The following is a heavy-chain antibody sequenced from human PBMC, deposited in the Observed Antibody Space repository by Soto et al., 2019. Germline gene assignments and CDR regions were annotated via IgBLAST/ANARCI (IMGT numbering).Heavy chain of an antibody. CDR1: GGSISSSSYY. CDR3: ARLLRRYDFWSGYYQPSSTEAVVKGAFDI. J-gene: IGHJ3*02. V-gene: IGHV4-39*01. CDR2: IYYSGST. Sequence: QLQLQESGPGLVKPSETLSLTCTVSGGSISSSSYYWGWIRQPPGKGLEWIGSIYYSGSTYYNPSLKSRVTISVDTSKNQFSLKLSSVTAADTAVYYCARLLRRYDFWSGYYQPSSTEAVVKGAFDIWGQGTMVTVSS. D-gene: IGHD3-3*01.